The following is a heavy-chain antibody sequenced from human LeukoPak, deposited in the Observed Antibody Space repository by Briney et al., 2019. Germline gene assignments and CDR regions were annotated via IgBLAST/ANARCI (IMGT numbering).Heavy chain of an antibody. Sequence: PSETLSLTCTVSGASMRTYYWSWIRQPPGKGLEWIGFIYHSGSTDYNPSLKSRGTISVDTSKNQFSLKLSSVTAADTAVYYCARPNYYGSGSYYQDPGGKGTLLTVSS. CDR3: ARPNYYGSGSYYQDP. CDR1: GASMRTYY. CDR2: IYHSGST. J-gene: IGHJ5*02. D-gene: IGHD3-10*01. V-gene: IGHV4-59*08.